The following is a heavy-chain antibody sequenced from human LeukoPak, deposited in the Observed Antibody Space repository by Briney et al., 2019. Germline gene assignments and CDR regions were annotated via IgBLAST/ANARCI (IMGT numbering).Heavy chain of an antibody. D-gene: IGHD2-8*01. J-gene: IGHJ4*02. CDR2: ISGSGGST. CDR3: AKDRSCTNDICHGDFDY. CDR1: GFTFSSYA. V-gene: IGHV3-23*01. Sequence: GGPLRLSCAASGFTFSSYAVSWVRQAPGKGLEWVSSISGSGGSTYSADSVKGRFTISRDNSKNTLYLQMNSLRAEDTALYYCAKDRSCTNDICHGDFDYWGQGTLVTVSS.